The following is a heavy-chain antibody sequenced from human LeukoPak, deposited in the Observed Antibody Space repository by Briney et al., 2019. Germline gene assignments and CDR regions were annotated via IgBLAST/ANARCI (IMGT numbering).Heavy chain of an antibody. D-gene: IGHD5-24*01. V-gene: IGHV4-34*01. CDR3: ARGSSVGDGYNYYFDY. J-gene: IGHJ4*02. Sequence: GSLRLSCAASGFTFSSYAMSWIRQPPGKGLEWIGEINHSGSTNYNPSLKSRVTISVDTSKNQFSLKLSSVTAADTAVYYCARGSSVGDGYNYYFDYWGQGTLVTVSS. CDR1: GFTFSSYA. CDR2: INHSGST.